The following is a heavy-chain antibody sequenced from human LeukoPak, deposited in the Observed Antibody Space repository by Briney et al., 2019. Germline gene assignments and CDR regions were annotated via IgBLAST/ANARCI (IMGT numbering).Heavy chain of an antibody. J-gene: IGHJ6*03. Sequence: PGGSLRLSCAASGFTFSSYSMNWVRQAPGKGLEWVSSSSSTGRYIYYADSVKGRFTISRDNAKNSLYLQMNSLRTEDTAVYFCARATWDPNYYYYMDVWGKGTTVTISS. CDR1: GFTFSSYS. D-gene: IGHD1-26*01. CDR3: ARATWDPNYYYYMDV. CDR2: SSSTGRYI. V-gene: IGHV3-21*01.